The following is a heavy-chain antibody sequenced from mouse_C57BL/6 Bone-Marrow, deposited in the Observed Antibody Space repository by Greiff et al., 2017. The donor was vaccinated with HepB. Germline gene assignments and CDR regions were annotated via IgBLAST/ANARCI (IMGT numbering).Heavy chain of an antibody. J-gene: IGHJ3*01. CDR1: GYTFTSYW. Sequence: VQLQESGAELVKPGASVKMSCKASGYTFTSYWITWVKQRPGQGLEWIGDIYPGSGSTNYNEKFKSKATLTVDTSSSTAYMQLSSLTSEDSAVYYCARSGGYYPAWFAYWGQGTLVTVSA. CDR2: IYPGSGST. D-gene: IGHD2-3*01. CDR3: ARSGGYYPAWFAY. V-gene: IGHV1-55*01.